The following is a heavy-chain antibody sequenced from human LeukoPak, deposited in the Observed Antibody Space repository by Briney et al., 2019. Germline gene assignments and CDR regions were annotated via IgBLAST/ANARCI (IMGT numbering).Heavy chain of an antibody. Sequence: GGSLRLSCAPSGFTFRSYEMNWLRQAPRQGLEWVTLISYGGSNKYYADSVEGRFSISRDNSKNTLYLQMDSLRVEDTAIYYCARAAYDTSGYSWFDPWGQGTLVTVSS. CDR1: GFTFRSYE. D-gene: IGHD3-22*01. J-gene: IGHJ5*02. V-gene: IGHV3-30-3*01. CDR3: ARAAYDTSGYSWFDP. CDR2: ISYGGSNK.